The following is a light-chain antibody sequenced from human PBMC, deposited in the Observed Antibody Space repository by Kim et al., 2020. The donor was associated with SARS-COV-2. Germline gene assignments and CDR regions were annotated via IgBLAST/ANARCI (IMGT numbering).Light chain of an antibody. J-gene: IGLJ3*02. CDR2: VNNDGSH. Sequence: QPVLTQSPSASASLGASVKLTYTLSSGHSSYAIAWHQQQPEKGPRYLMRVNNDGSHIKGDGIPDRFSGSSSGAERYLTISSLQSEDEADYYCQTWGTLNRVFGGGTQLTVL. CDR3: QTWGTLNRV. CDR1: SGHSSYA. V-gene: IGLV4-69*02.